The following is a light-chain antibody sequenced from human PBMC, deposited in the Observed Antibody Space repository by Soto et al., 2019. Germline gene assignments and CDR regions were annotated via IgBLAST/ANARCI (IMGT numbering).Light chain of an antibody. J-gene: IGKJ1*01. CDR3: QQYNSYPWT. CDR2: AAS. Sequence: DIQITQSPSSLSASLLYIVTVTFLASQGIRNDLGWYQQRPGTAPKRLIYAASSLQSGVPSRFSGSGSGTEFTPTISSLQPDDFATYYCQQYNSYPWTFGQGTKVDIK. CDR1: QGIRND. V-gene: IGKV1-17*01.